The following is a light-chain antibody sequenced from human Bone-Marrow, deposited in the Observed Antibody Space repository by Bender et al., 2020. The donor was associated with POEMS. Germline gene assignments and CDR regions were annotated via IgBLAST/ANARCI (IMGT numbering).Light chain of an antibody. Sequence: SYELTQPPSVSVSPGQTARITCSGDALPIQYTYWYHQTPGQAPLLVIYRTIERPSGIPDRFSGSGSGTTVTLTISGVQAEDEGDYYCQSADSSGTSRVFGGGTKLTVL. J-gene: IGLJ3*02. CDR2: RTI. CDR1: ALPIQY. V-gene: IGLV3-25*02. CDR3: QSADSSGTSRV.